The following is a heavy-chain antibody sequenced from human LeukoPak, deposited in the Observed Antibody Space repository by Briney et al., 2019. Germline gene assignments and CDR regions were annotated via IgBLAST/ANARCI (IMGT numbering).Heavy chain of an antibody. CDR1: GFTFSTYS. J-gene: IGHJ4*02. CDR2: ISSRSSTI. D-gene: IGHD2-8*01. V-gene: IGHV3-48*01. Sequence: GGSLRLSCAASGFTFSTYSMNWVRQAPGKGLEWVSYISSRSSTIYYADSVKGRFAISRDNAKNSLYLQMNSLRAEDTAVYYCASPRGYCTNGVCDAFDSWGQGTLVTVSS. CDR3: ASPRGYCTNGVCDAFDS.